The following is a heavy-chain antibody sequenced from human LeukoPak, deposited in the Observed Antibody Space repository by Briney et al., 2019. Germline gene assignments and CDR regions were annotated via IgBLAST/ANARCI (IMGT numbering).Heavy chain of an antibody. CDR3: ARDKVVGAMADY. CDR1: GYTFTSYD. CDR2: MNPNSGNT. V-gene: IGHV1-8*03. D-gene: IGHD1-26*01. Sequence: GASVKVSCKASGYTFTSYDINWVRQATGQGLEWMGWMNPNSGNTGYAQKFQGRVTITRNTSISTAYMELSSLRSEDTAVYYCARDKVVGAMADYWGQGTLVTVSS. J-gene: IGHJ4*02.